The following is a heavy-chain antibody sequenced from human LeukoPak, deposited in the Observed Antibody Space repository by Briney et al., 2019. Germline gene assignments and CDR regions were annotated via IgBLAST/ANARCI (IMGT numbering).Heavy chain of an antibody. V-gene: IGHV3-9*01. CDR2: ISWNSGSI. D-gene: IGHD1-26*01. Sequence: PGGSLRLSCAASGFTFDDYAMHWVRQAPGKGLEWVSGISWNSGSIGYADSVKGRFTISRDNAKNSLYLQMNSLRAEGTALYYCAKSYLGGSYGGAFDIWGQGTMVTVSS. CDR1: GFTFDDYA. J-gene: IGHJ3*02. CDR3: AKSYLGGSYGGAFDI.